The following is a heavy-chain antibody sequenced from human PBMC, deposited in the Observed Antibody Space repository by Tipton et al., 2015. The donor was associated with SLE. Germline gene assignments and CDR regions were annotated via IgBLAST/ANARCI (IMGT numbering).Heavy chain of an antibody. Sequence: LRLSCAASGFTFSSYAMHWIRQPPGKGLEWIGSIYYSGSTYYNPSLKSRVTISVDTSNNLFSLKLSSVTAADTAVYYCARDKGTVVVLHAFDIWGQGTMVTVSS. CDR1: GFTFSSYA. CDR3: ARDKGTVVVLHAFDI. V-gene: IGHV4-39*07. J-gene: IGHJ3*02. D-gene: IGHD3-22*01. CDR2: IYYSGST.